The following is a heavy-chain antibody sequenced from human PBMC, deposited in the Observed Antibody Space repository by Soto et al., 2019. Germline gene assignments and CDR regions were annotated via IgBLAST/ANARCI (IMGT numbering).Heavy chain of an antibody. CDR2: IIPIFGTA. CDR3: ARGSGYYYPYYYYGMDV. Sequence: QVQLVQSGAEVKKPGSSVKVSCKASGGTFSSYAISWVRQAPGQGLEWMGGIIPIFGTANYAQKFQVRVTITADESTSTAYMELSSLRSEDTAVYYCARGSGYYYPYYYYGMDVWGQGTTVTVSS. V-gene: IGHV1-69*01. CDR1: GGTFSSYA. D-gene: IGHD3-22*01. J-gene: IGHJ6*02.